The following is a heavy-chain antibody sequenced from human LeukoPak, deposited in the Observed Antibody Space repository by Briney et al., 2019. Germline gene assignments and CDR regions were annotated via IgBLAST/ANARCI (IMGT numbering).Heavy chain of an antibody. J-gene: IGHJ4*02. CDR2: INTNTGYP. CDR1: GYIFTSYP. D-gene: IGHD5-12*01. V-gene: IGHV7-4-1*02. Sequence: ASVKVSCKTSGYIFTSYPIDWVRQAPGQGLEWLGWINTNTGYPTYARGFTGRFVFSLDTSFTTAYLQISGLKAEDTAVYYCARPQFRGYPGYGPGEWGQGTLVTVSS. CDR3: ARPQFRGYPGYGPGE.